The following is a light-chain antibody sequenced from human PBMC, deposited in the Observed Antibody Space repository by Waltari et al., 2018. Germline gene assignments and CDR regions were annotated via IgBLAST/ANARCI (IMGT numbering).Light chain of an antibody. Sequence: QSALTQPASVSGSPGQSITISCTGTSSDVGRYKYVSWYQQNPGKAPKLIIHDVSDRPLGLSNRFSGSKFGNTASLTISGLQAEDEADYYCSSYTSSKTYVFGTGTKVTVL. CDR2: DVS. CDR1: SSDVGRYKY. CDR3: SSYTSSKTYV. V-gene: IGLV2-14*03. J-gene: IGLJ1*01.